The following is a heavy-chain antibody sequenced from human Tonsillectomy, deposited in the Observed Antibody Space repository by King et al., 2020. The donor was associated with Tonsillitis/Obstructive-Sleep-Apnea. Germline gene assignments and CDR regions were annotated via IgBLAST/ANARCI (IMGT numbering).Heavy chain of an antibody. CDR3: AVGSFQFS. CDR1: GFTGSGDY. D-gene: IGHD6-6*01. J-gene: IGHJ5*02. V-gene: IGHV3-53*01. Sequence: VQLVESGGGVMQPGGSLTLSCAASGFTGSGDYISWVRQAPGKGLEWVSVIYNGGGGNTYYADSVKGRFTISIDTCKNALYLQMNCLRAGDSAVYFCAVGSFQFSWGQGTPVTVSS. CDR2: IYNGGGGNT.